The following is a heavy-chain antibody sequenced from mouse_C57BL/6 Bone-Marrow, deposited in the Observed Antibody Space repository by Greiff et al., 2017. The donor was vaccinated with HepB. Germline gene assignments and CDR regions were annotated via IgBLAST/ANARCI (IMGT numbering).Heavy chain of an antibody. J-gene: IGHJ3*01. CDR3: TREGTGWFAY. Sequence: EVNVVESGEGLVKPGGSLKLSCAASGFTFSSYAMSWVRQTPEKRLEWVAYISSGGAYIYYADTVKGRFTISRDNARNTLYLQMSSLKSEDTAMYYCTREGTGWFAYWGQGTLVTVSA. V-gene: IGHV5-9-1*02. CDR2: ISSGGAYI. CDR1: GFTFSSYA.